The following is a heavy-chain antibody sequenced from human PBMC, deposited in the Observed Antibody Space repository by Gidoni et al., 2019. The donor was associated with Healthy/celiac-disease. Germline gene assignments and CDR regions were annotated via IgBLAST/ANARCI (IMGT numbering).Heavy chain of an antibody. V-gene: IGHV3-30*18. Sequence: QVQLVESGGGVVQPGRSLRLSCAASGFTFSSYGMPWVRQAPGKGLEWVAVISYDGSNKYYADSVKGRFTISRDNSKNTLYLQMNSLRAEDTAVYYCAKDPSQHSSSWYYYYYGMDVWGQGTTVTVSS. CDR1: GFTFSSYG. J-gene: IGHJ6*02. D-gene: IGHD6-13*01. CDR3: AKDPSQHSSSWYYYYYGMDV. CDR2: ISYDGSNK.